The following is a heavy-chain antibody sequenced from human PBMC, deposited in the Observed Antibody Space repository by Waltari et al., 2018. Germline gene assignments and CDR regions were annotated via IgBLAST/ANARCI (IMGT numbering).Heavy chain of an antibody. CDR3: ARDRVPLAHRRGDY. D-gene: IGHD1-1*01. V-gene: IGHV4-4*02. CDR2: IYHIGST. Sequence: QVQLQESGPGLVKPSETLSLTCAVSGDSISSPNWWSWVRQTPGKGLEWIGEIYHIGSTNYNPSLKSRVTISVDKSKNQFSLNLRSVTAADTAVYYCARDRVPLAHRRGDYWGQGTLVIVS. CDR1: GDSISSPNW. J-gene: IGHJ4*02.